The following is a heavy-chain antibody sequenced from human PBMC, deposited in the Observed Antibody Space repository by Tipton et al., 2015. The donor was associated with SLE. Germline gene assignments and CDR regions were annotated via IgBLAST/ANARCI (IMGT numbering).Heavy chain of an antibody. CDR3: TTGAGQGLYYYYMDV. CDR1: GFTFTNAW. D-gene: IGHD3-10*01. V-gene: IGHV3-15*01. Sequence: VQLVQSGGGLVKPGGSLRLSCAASGFTFTNAWMSWVRQAPGKGLEWVGRIKSKTNGGTTDYAAPVKGRFTISRDDSKNMLYLQINSLKTEDTAVYYCTTGAGQGLYYYYMDVWGKGTMVTVSS. J-gene: IGHJ6*03. CDR2: IKSKTNGGTT.